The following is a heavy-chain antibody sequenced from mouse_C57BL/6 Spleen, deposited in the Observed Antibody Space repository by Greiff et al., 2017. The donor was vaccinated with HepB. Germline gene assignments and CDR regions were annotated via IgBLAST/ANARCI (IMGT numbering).Heavy chain of an antibody. CDR1: GYTFTSYW. CDR2: IHPNSGST. CDR3: AREGAYASYAMDY. J-gene: IGHJ4*01. V-gene: IGHV1-64*01. D-gene: IGHD2-12*01. Sequence: QVQLQQPGAELVKPGASVKLSCKASGYTFTSYWMHWVKQRPGQGLEWIGMIHPNSGSTNYNEKFKSKATLTVDKSSSTAYMQLSSLTSEDSAVYYCAREGAYASYAMDYWGQGTSVTVSS.